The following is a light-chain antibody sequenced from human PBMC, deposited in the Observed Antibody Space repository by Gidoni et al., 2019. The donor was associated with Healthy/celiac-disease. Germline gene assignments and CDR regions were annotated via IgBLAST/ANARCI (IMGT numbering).Light chain of an antibody. Sequence: IVMTQSLSTLSVSPVERATLSCRASQCVSSNLAWYQQKPGQAPRLLIDGASTRATGIPARFSGSGSGTEFTLTISSLQSEDFAVYYCQQYNNWPPITFGQGTRLEIK. V-gene: IGKV3-15*01. CDR2: GAS. CDR3: QQYNNWPPIT. J-gene: IGKJ5*01. CDR1: QCVSSN.